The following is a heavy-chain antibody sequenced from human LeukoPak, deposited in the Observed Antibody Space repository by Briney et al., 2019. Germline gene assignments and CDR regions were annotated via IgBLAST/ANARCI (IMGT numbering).Heavy chain of an antibody. Sequence: PGGSLRLSCAASGFTFSSYWMSWVRQAPGKGLEWVANIKQDGSEKYYVDSVKGRFTISRDNAKNSLYLQMNSLRAEDTAVYYCARVRPLRYFDWLSPNYFDYWGQGTLVTVSS. D-gene: IGHD3-9*01. CDR1: GFTFSSYW. V-gene: IGHV3-7*01. J-gene: IGHJ4*02. CDR3: ARVRPLRYFDWLSPNYFDY. CDR2: IKQDGSEK.